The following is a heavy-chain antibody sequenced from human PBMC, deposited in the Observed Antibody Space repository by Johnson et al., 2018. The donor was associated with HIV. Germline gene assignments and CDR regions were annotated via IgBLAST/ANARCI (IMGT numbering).Heavy chain of an antibody. CDR3: AKDRGIAARRDAFDI. CDR1: GFTFSTKY. V-gene: IGHV3-66*02. Sequence: VQLVESGGGVVQPGRSLRLSCAASGFTFSTKYMTWVRQAPGKGLECVSVIYSGGSTYYADSVKGRFTISRDNSKNSLYLQMNSLRAEDTALYYCAKDRGIAARRDAFDIWGQGTMVTVSS. CDR2: IYSGGST. D-gene: IGHD6-6*01. J-gene: IGHJ3*02.